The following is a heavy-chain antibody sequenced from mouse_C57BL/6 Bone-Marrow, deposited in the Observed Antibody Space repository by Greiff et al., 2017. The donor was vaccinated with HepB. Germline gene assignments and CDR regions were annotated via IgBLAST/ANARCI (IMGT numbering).Heavy chain of an antibody. D-gene: IGHD1-2*01. V-gene: IGHV1-64*01. Sequence: QVQLQQPGAELVKPGASVKLSCKASGYTFTSYWMHWVKQRPGQGLEWIGMIHPNSGSTNYNEKFKSKATLTVDKSSSTAYMQLSSLTSEDSAVYYCARQYYGPDYFDYWGQGTTLTVSS. CDR3: ARQYYGPDYFDY. CDR2: IHPNSGST. CDR1: GYTFTSYW. J-gene: IGHJ2*01.